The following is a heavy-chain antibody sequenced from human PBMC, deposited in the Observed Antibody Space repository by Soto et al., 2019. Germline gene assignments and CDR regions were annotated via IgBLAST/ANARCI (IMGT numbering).Heavy chain of an antibody. CDR3: AKVLEADFWLGGYYYYYMDV. D-gene: IGHD3-3*01. CDR2: ISGRGGST. J-gene: IGHJ6*03. CDR1: GFTFSSYA. V-gene: IGHV3-23*01. Sequence: PGGSLRLSCAASGFTFSSYAMSWVRQAPGKGLEWVSAISGRGGSTYYADSVKGRFTISRDNSKNTLYQQMNSLRAEDTAVYYCAKVLEADFWLGGYYYYYMDVWGKGTTDTVSS.